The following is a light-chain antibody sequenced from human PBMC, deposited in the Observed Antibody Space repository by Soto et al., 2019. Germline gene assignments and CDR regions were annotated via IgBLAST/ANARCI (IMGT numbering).Light chain of an antibody. CDR3: ISYTSSSTDV. J-gene: IGLJ1*01. V-gene: IGLV2-14*03. Sequence: QSALTQPASVSGSPGQSITISCTGTSSDVGGYNFVSWYQQHPGKAPKLIIYDVTNRPSGISNRFSGSKSDNTASLTISGLQAEDEADYHCISYTSSSTDVFGTGTKLTVL. CDR1: SSDVGGYNF. CDR2: DVT.